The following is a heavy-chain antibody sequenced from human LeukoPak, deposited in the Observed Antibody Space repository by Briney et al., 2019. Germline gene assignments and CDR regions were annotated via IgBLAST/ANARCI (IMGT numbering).Heavy chain of an antibody. J-gene: IGHJ4*02. V-gene: IGHV1-18*01. CDR3: ARIEYYYDSSGYYYAPYYFDY. D-gene: IGHD3-22*01. CDR2: INTYNGST. Sequence: ASVKVSCKASGYTFTNYAINWFRQAPGLGLEWMGWINTYNGSTNYAQKLQGRVTMTTDTSTSTAYMELRSLRSDDTAVYYCARIEYYYDSSGYYYAPYYFDYWGQGTLVTVSS. CDR1: GYTFTNYA.